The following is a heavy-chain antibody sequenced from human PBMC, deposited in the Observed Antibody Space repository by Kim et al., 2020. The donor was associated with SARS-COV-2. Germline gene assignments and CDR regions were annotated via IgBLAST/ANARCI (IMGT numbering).Heavy chain of an antibody. V-gene: IGHV1-69*01. Sequence: GTTNYAQKLEDRVTITADDSTNTAYMELSSLRSEDTAVYYCATRHDSSGFWGQGTLVTVSS. CDR2: GTT. D-gene: IGHD3-22*01. J-gene: IGHJ4*02. CDR3: ATRHDSSGF.